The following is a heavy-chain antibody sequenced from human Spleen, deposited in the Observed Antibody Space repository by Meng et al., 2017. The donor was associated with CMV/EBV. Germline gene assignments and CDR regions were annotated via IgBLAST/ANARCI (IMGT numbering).Heavy chain of an antibody. CDR2: IVVGSGNT. Sequence: SVKVSCKTFGYTFTNYYVHWVRQAPGQGLEWIGWIVVGSGNTNYAQNFQERVTITSDMSTRTAYMELRSLRSEDTAVYYCVAGRPEWELSPDYWGQGTLVTVSS. CDR1: GYTFTNYY. V-gene: IGHV1-58*01. J-gene: IGHJ4*02. CDR3: VAGRPEWELSPDY. D-gene: IGHD1-26*01.